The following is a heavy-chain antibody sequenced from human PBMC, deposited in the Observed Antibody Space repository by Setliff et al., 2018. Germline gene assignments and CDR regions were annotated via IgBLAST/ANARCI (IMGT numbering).Heavy chain of an antibody. J-gene: IGHJ4*02. D-gene: IGHD6-13*01. Sequence: RGESLKISCKGSGYNFINYWIGWVRQMPGKGLEWMGIIYPSDSDIRYSPSFQGQVTISADKSISTAYLQWSSLKASDTAIYYCSRPAYSSGWYEIKGFDYWGQGTLVTVSS. CDR1: GYNFINYW. CDR3: SRPAYSSGWYEIKGFDY. V-gene: IGHV5-51*01. CDR2: IYPSDSDI.